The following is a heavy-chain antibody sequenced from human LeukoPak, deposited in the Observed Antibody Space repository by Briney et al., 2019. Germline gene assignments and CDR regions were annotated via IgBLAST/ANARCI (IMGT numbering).Heavy chain of an antibody. J-gene: IGHJ6*02. V-gene: IGHV4-34*01. CDR2: INHSGST. CDR1: GGSFNGYY. D-gene: IGHD2-2*01. Sequence: PSETLSLTCAVYGGSFNGYYWSWIRQPPGKGLEWIGEINHSGSTNYNPSHKSRVTRSVDTSKNQFSLKLRSVTAADTAVYYCARGYIVVVPAAEEAYYYYYGMDVWGQGTTVTVSS. CDR3: ARGYIVVVPAAEEAYYYYYGMDV.